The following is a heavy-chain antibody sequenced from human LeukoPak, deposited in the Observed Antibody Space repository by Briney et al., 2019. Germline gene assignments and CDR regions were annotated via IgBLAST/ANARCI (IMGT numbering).Heavy chain of an antibody. CDR2: IVVGSGNT. Sequence: ASVKVSCKASGGTFSSYAISWVRQARGQRLEWIGWIVVGSGNTNYAQKFQERVTITRDMSTSTAYMEPSSLRSEDTAVYYCARDRGLPLMYYDFWSGYYGSFDYWGQGTLVTVSS. J-gene: IGHJ4*02. D-gene: IGHD3-3*01. CDR1: GGTFSSYA. V-gene: IGHV1-58*02. CDR3: ARDRGLPLMYYDFWSGYYGSFDY.